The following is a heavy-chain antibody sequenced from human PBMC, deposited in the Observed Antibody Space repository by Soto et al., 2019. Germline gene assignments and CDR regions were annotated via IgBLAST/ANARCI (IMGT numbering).Heavy chain of an antibody. J-gene: IGHJ6*02. Sequence: QVQLQQSGPGLVKPSQTLSLTCTVSGGSISYEYYHWTWIRQSPGKGLEWIGYVHYSGSIMYNPSFKSRVTISVDTSKNQFSLHPSSVTAADTAVYFCVREDDGGDREYYGLDVWGQGTTVTVSS. CDR2: VHYSGSI. CDR1: GGSISYEYYH. CDR3: VREDDGGDREYYGLDV. V-gene: IGHV4-30-4*08. D-gene: IGHD3-16*01.